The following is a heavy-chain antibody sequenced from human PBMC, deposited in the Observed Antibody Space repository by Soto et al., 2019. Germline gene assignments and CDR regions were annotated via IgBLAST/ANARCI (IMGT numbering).Heavy chain of an antibody. CDR1: GFTFSNAW. V-gene: IGHV3-15*01. CDR3: TTVEWRFCSSTSCYYFDD. D-gene: IGHD2-2*01. Sequence: GGSLRHSYAASGFTFSNAWMRWVRPAPGKGLEWVGRIKSKTDGGTTDYAAPVKGRFTISRDDAKNTLYLQMNSLKTEETAVDYCTTVEWRFCSSTSCYYFDDWGQGTLVTVSS. J-gene: IGHJ4*02. CDR2: IKSKTDGGTT.